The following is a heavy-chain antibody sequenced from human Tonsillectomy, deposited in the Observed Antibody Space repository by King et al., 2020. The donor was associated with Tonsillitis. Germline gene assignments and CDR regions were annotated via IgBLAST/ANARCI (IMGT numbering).Heavy chain of an antibody. CDR3: ARDRPASGDNFGGFDY. CDR2: IKQDGSEE. Sequence: QLVQSGGGLVQPGGSPRLSCAVSGFTFSSYWMTWVRQAPGKGLEWVASIKQDGSEEYYVDSVKGRFTISRDNTKNSLFRQMNSLRAEDTAVYYCARDRPASGDNFGGFDYWGQGTLVTVSS. V-gene: IGHV3-7*03. J-gene: IGHJ4*02. CDR1: GFTFSSYW. D-gene: IGHD4-23*01.